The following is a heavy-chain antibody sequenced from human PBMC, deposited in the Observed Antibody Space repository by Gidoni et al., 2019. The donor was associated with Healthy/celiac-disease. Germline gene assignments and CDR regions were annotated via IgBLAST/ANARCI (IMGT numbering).Heavy chain of an antibody. Sequence: QVQLQESGPGLVKPSETLSLTCTVSGGSISSYYWSWIRQPAGKGLEWIGRIYTSGSTNSNPSLKSRVTMSVDTSKNQFSLKLSSVTAADTAVYYCARDDVAARPHYYYYYMDVWGKGTTVTVSS. CDR1: GGSISSYY. V-gene: IGHV4-4*07. J-gene: IGHJ6*03. CDR2: IYTSGST. D-gene: IGHD6-6*01. CDR3: ARDDVAARPHYYYYYMDV.